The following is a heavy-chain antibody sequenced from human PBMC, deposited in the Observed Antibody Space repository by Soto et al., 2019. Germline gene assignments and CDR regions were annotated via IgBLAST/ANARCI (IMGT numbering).Heavy chain of an antibody. D-gene: IGHD3-10*01. CDR3: ARGYGSGSFGLS. V-gene: IGHV3-74*03. Sequence: GGSLRLSCVASGFPLRIYWIHWVRQAPGEGLVWVSRINSDENTKTYADSVKGRFTISRDNAKNTLYLQMNSLRAEDTAVYYCARGYGSGSFGLSWGQGTLVTVSS. CDR1: GFPLRIYW. CDR2: INSDENTK. J-gene: IGHJ4*02.